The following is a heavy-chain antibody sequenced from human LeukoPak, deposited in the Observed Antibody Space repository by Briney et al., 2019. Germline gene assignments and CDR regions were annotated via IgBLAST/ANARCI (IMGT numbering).Heavy chain of an antibody. Sequence: GASVKVSCKASGYTFTSYYMHWVRQAPGQGLEWMGWINPNSGGTNYAQKFQGRVTMTRDTSISTAYMELSRLRSDDTAVYYCARDRGYYYGSGRSMDVWGQGTTVTVSS. CDR2: INPNSGGT. CDR3: ARDRGYYYGSGRSMDV. CDR1: GYTFTSYY. J-gene: IGHJ6*02. V-gene: IGHV1-2*02. D-gene: IGHD3-10*01.